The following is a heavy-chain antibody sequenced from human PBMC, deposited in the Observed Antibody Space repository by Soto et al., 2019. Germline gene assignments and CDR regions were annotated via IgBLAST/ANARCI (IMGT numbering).Heavy chain of an antibody. Sequence: ASVKVSCKASGYTFTSYGISWVRQAPGQGLEWMGWISAYNGNTNYAQKLQGRVTMTTDTSTSTAYMELRSLRSDDTAVYYCARDRVVVVVAATGFRFDSRGPSDYWGQGTRVTVAS. D-gene: IGHD2-15*01. J-gene: IGHJ4*02. CDR1: GYTFTSYG. CDR2: ISAYNGNT. V-gene: IGHV1-18*01. CDR3: ARDRVVVVVAATGFRFDSRGPSDY.